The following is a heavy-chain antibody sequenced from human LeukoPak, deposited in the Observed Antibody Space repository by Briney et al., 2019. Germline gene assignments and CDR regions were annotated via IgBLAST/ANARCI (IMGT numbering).Heavy chain of an antibody. V-gene: IGHV4-34*01. CDR1: GGSFSGYY. CDR3: ARVGSSPPYFYY. J-gene: IGHJ4*02. D-gene: IGHD6-6*01. Sequence: SETLSLTCAVYGGSFSGYYWSWIRQPPGKGLEWIGEINHSGSTNYNPSLKSRVTISVDTSKNQYSLKLSSVTAAETAVYYCARVGSSPPYFYYWGQGTLVTVSS. CDR2: INHSGST.